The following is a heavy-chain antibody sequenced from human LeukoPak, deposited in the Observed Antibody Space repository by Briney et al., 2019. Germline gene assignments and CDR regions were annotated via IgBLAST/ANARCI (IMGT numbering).Heavy chain of an antibody. CDR2: INPNSGGT. CDR3: ARASYDSSLRIDDI. CDR1: GYTFTGYY. V-gene: IGHV1-2*02. Sequence: ASVKVSCKASGYTFTGYYMHWVRQAPGQGLEWMGWINPNSGGTNYAQKFQGRVTMTRDTSISTAYMELSTLRSDDTAVYYCARASYDSSLRIDDIWGQGTLVTVSS. J-gene: IGHJ4*02. D-gene: IGHD3-22*01.